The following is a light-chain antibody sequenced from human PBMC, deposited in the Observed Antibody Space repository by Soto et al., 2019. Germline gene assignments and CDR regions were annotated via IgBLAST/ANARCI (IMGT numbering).Light chain of an antibody. CDR1: QSISRRH. V-gene: IGKV3-20*01. CDR3: QQYGSSPPIT. Sequence: IVLTQSPGTLSLSPGERATLSCRTSQSISRRHLAWYQQRPGQPPRLLIYGASSRATGIPDRFSGSGSGTDFTLTISRLEPEDFAVYYCQQYGSSPPITFGQGTRLEIK. CDR2: GAS. J-gene: IGKJ5*01.